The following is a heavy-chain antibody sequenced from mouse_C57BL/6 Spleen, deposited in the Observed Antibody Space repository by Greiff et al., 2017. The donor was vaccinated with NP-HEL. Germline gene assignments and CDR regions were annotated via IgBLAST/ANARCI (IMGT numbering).Heavy chain of an antibody. V-gene: IGHV1-26*01. CDR1: GYTFTDYY. J-gene: IGHJ2*01. D-gene: IGHD1-1*01. CDR2: INPNNGGT. Sequence: EVQLQQSGPELVKPGASVKISCKASGYTFTDYYMNWVKQSHGKGLEWIGDINPNNGGTSYNQKFKGKATLTVDKSSSTAYMELPSLTSEDSAVYYCDRWYGSYFDYWGQGTTLSVSS. CDR3: DRWYGSYFDY.